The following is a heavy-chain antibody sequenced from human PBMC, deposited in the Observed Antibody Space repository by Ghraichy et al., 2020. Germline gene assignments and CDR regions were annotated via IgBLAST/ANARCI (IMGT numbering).Heavy chain of an antibody. CDR2: ISGSGGST. CDR3: GGYSNTWYFY. CDR1: GFTFSSYA. Sequence: GGSLRLSCAVSGFTFSSYAMSWVRQAPGKGLEWVSTISGSGGSTFYADSVKGRFTISRDNSKNTLYLQMNSLRAEDTAVYYCGGYSNTWYFYWGQGTLVTVSS. V-gene: IGHV3-23*01. J-gene: IGHJ4*02. D-gene: IGHD6-13*01.